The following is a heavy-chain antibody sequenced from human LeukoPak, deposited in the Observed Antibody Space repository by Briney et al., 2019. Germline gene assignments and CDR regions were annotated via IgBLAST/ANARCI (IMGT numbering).Heavy chain of an antibody. CDR3: AREKAAAGTSYYFDY. CDR2: IWYDGSNK. Sequence: PGRSLRLSCAASGFTFSSYGMHWVRQAPGKGLEWVAVIWYDGSNKYYADSVKGRFTISRDNSKNTLYLQMNSLRAEDTAVYYCAREKAAAGTSYYFDYWGQGTLVTVSS. D-gene: IGHD6-13*01. J-gene: IGHJ4*02. V-gene: IGHV3-33*01. CDR1: GFTFSSYG.